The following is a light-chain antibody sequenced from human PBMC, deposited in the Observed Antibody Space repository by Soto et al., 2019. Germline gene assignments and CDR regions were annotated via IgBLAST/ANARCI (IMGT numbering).Light chain of an antibody. CDR3: RLYYSTLTNC. CDR1: SSDVGGFNS. V-gene: IGLV2-14*03. Sequence: QSALTQPASVSGSPGQSITISCTGTSSDVGGFNSVSWYQLRPGTAPKLILYDVVDRPSGVSYRFSGSKSGNTASLTISGAQAGDDADYFCRLYYSTLTNCFGSGTKVTVL. CDR2: DVV. J-gene: IGLJ1*01.